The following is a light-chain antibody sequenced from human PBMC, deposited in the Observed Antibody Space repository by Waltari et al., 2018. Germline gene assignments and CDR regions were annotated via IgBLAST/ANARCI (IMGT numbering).Light chain of an antibody. J-gene: IGLJ2*01. CDR2: GNN. CDR1: FPTIGTSYD. Sequence: QSVLTQPPSVSGAPGQRVTISCTGSFPTIGTSYDVHWYRQVPGTAPKLLIYGNNNRPSGVPDRVSGSKSGTSASLAITGLQAEDEADYFCETWDSILSAVIFGGGTKLTVL. V-gene: IGLV1-40*01. CDR3: ETWDSILSAVI.